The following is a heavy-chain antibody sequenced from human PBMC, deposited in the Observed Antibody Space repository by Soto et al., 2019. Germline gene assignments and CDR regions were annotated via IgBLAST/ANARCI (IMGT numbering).Heavy chain of an antibody. CDR3: ARDLLPYDRRRQSVGAFED. CDR2: VVGNGAGTP. D-gene: IGHD3-22*01. CDR1: GSSFTGDY. J-gene: IGHJ4*02. V-gene: IGHV4-4*07. Sequence: QVQLQESGPGLVMPSETLSLTCSVSGSSFTGDYWSWIRQPAGKGPEWIGRVVGNGAGTPIYNSSLKNRVTMSVYSATKQFALKLTSVTAADTAVYFCARDLLPYDRRRQSVGAFEDCGEGILVTVSS.